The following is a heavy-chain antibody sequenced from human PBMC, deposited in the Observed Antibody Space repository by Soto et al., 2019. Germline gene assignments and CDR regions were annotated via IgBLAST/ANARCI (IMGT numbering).Heavy chain of an antibody. D-gene: IGHD2-2*01. J-gene: IGHJ6*02. CDR3: ARDLGYCSSTSCYLLSYYYCYGMDV. CDR2: INSDGSST. Sequence: PGGSLRLSCAASGFTFSSYWMHWVRQAPGKGLVWVSRINSDGSSTSYADSVKGRFTISRDNAKNTLYLQMNSLRAEDTAVYYCARDLGYCSSTSCYLLSYYYCYGMDVWGQGTTVTVSS. CDR1: GFTFSSYW. V-gene: IGHV3-74*01.